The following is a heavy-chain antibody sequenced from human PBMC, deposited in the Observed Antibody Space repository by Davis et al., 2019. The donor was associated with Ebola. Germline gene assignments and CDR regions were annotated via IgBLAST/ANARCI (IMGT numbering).Heavy chain of an antibody. CDR2: VIPMSGTT. D-gene: IGHD4-17*01. CDR3: AREAVSASTVGNWFAP. CDR1: GGTFSSYA. J-gene: IGHJ5*02. Sequence: VKVSCKASGGTFSSYAIGWVRQAPGQGLEWMGRVIPMSGTTNYAQKFEDRVTITADKSTDVSYMELTRLTYEDTAMYYCAREAVSASTVGNWFAPWGQGTLVTVSS. V-gene: IGHV1-69*13.